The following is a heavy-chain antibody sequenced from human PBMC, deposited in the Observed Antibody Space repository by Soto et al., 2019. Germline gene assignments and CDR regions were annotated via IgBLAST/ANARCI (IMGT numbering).Heavy chain of an antibody. Sequence: GASWVNISSLSIHRISQAQGKGLEWVSSISSSSSYIYYADSVKGRFTISRDNAKNSLYLQMNSLRAEDTAVYYCARDFWLVAYWGQGTLVTVSS. J-gene: IGHJ4*02. CDR3: ARDFWLVAY. V-gene: IGHV3-21*01. CDR1: WVNISSLS. CDR2: ISSSSSYI. D-gene: IGHD3-3*01.